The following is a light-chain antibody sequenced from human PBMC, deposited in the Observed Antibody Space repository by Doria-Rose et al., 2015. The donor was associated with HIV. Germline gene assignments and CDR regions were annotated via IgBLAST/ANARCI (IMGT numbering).Light chain of an antibody. CDR2: AAS. V-gene: IGKV1-39*01. CDR1: QSISHY. CDR3: QQSYSSPPT. Sequence: RVTITCRASQSISHYLNWYQHKSGKAPKLLIYAASSLQSGVPSRFSGSESGADFTLTISSLQPEDFATYFCQQSYSSPPTFGQGTKVEIK. J-gene: IGKJ1*01.